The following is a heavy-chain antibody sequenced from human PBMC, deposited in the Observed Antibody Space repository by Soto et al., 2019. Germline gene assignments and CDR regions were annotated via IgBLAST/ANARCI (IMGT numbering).Heavy chain of an antibody. CDR3: ARGVVVVPAAWGHWFDP. J-gene: IGHJ5*02. V-gene: IGHV1-18*04. Sequence: ASVKVSCKASGYTFTSYGISWVRQAPGQGLEWMGWISAYNGNTNHAQKLQGRVTMTTDTSTSTAYMELRSLRSDDTAVYYCARGVVVVPAAWGHWFDPWGQGTLVTVSS. D-gene: IGHD2-2*01. CDR1: GYTFTSYG. CDR2: ISAYNGNT.